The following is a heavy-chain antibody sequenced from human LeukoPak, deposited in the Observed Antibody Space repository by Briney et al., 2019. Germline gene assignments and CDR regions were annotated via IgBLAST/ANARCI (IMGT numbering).Heavy chain of an antibody. J-gene: IGHJ5*02. CDR2: INHSRST. Sequence: SETLSLTCAVYGGSFSGYYWSWIRQPPGKGLEWIGEINHSRSTNYHPSLKSRVAISVDTSKNQFSLKLSSVTAADTAVYYCARGGYYGSGNDFRFDPWGQGTLVTVSS. CDR3: ARGGYYGSGNDFRFDP. CDR1: GGSFSGYY. D-gene: IGHD3-10*01. V-gene: IGHV4-34*01.